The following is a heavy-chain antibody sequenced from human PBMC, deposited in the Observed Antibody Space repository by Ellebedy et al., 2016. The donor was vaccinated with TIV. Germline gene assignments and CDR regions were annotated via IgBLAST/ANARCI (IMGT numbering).Heavy chain of an antibody. J-gene: IGHJ2*01. V-gene: IGHV3-48*04. CDR3: ARAIYGASYL. CDR2: ISGSSLTK. Sequence: GGSLRLSCTASGFTFSPYAMNWVRQAPGKGLEWVSFISGSSLTKNYTDSVRGRFTISRDYAGNSLFLQMNSLGAEDKAVYYCARAIYGASYLWGRGTLVTVSS. CDR1: GFTFSPYA. D-gene: IGHD4-17*01.